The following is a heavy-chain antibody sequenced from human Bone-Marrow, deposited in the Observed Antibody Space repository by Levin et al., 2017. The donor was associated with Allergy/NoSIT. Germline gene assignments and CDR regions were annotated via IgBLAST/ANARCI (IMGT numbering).Heavy chain of an antibody. CDR3: ATDRGD. Sequence: LSLTCAASGFTVRNTYMRWVRPAPGKGLEWVSHIYSGGITNYADSVKGRFTISRDNSNNTLYLQMNSLRAEDTAFYYCATDRGDWGQGTLVTVSS. CDR1: GFTVRNTY. J-gene: IGHJ4*02. V-gene: IGHV3-66*01. CDR2: IYSGGIT. D-gene: IGHD3-10*01.